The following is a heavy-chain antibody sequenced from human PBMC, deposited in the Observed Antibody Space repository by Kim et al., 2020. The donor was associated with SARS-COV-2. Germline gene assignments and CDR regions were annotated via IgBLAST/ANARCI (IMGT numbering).Heavy chain of an antibody. CDR2: IKYDGSET. V-gene: IGHV3-7*05. J-gene: IGHJ1*01. Sequence: GGSLRLSCAASGFTSTSGWMNWVRQTPGKGLEWVALIKYDGSETKYVDSVKGRFTISRDSAIMYLQMNSLRPEDTALYYCAGGGGWLIEHWGRGTLVTVSS. CDR1: GFTSTSGW. CDR3: AGGGGWLIEH. D-gene: IGHD6-19*01.